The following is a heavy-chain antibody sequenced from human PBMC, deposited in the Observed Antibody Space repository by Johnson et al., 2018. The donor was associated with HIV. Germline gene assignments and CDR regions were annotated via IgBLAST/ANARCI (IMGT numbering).Heavy chain of an antibody. CDR3: ARTRQGAFDI. J-gene: IGHJ3*02. Sequence: VQLVESGGGLVQPGESLKLSCAASGFTFSSYAMSWVRQAPGKGLEWVSAISGSGSTIYYADSVKGRFTISRDNAKNSLYLQMNSLRPQDTAVYYCARTRQGAFDIWGQGTMVTVSS. CDR2: ISGSGSTI. V-gene: IGHV3-48*04. CDR1: GFTFSSYA.